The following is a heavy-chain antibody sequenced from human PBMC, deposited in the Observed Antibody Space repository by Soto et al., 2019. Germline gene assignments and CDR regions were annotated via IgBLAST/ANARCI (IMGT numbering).Heavy chain of an antibody. D-gene: IGHD6-19*01. CDR1: GYTFIIYY. Sequence: ASVNVSCKASGYTFIIYYIHLVRQAPGQGLEWMGIINPSGGSTSYAQKFQGRVTMTRDTSTSTVYMELSSLRSEDTAVYYCARDHVAGTEVDYWGQGTLVTVSS. J-gene: IGHJ4*02. CDR3: ARDHVAGTEVDY. V-gene: IGHV1-46*03. CDR2: INPSGGST.